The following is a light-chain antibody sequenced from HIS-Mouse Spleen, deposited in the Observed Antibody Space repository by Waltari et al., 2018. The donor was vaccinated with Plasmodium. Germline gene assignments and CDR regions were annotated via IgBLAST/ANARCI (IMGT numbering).Light chain of an antibody. CDR1: SSDVGSYNL. Sequence: QSALTQPASGSGSPGQSITISCTGTSSDVGSYNLVSWYQQHPGKAPKLMIYEGSTRPSGFSHRFSGSKSCNTASLTISGLQAQDEADYCCCSYAGSSTFVFGGGTKLTVL. J-gene: IGLJ3*02. CDR2: EGS. CDR3: CSYAGSSTFV. V-gene: IGLV2-23*03.